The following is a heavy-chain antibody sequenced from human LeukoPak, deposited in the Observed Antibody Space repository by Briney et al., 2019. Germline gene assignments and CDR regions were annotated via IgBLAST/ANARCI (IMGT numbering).Heavy chain of an antibody. J-gene: IGHJ3*02. CDR1: GFTFSSYG. V-gene: IGHV3-33*01. CDR3: ARDHRKYYYDSSGYYGAFDI. CDR2: IWYDGSNK. Sequence: GRSLRLSCAASGFTFSSYGMHWVRQAPGKELEWVAVIWYDGSNKYYADSVKGRFTISRDNSKNTLYLQMNSLRAEDTAVYYCARDHRKYYYDSSGYYGAFDIWGQGTMVTVSS. D-gene: IGHD3-22*01.